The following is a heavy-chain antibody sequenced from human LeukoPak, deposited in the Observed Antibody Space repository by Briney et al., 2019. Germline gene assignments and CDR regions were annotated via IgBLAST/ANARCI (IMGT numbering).Heavy chain of an antibody. Sequence: PGRSLRLSCAASGFTFSSYAMHWVRQAPGKGLEWVAVISYDGSNKYYADSVKGRFTISRDNSKNTLYLQMNSLRAEDTAVYYCARALDYDILTGSSYWGQGTLVTVSS. CDR1: GFTFSSYA. CDR3: ARALDYDILTGSSY. V-gene: IGHV3-30-3*01. CDR2: ISYDGSNK. J-gene: IGHJ4*02. D-gene: IGHD3-9*01.